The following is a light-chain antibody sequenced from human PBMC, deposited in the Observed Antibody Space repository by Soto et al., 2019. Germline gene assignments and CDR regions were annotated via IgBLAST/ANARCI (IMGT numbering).Light chain of an antibody. V-gene: IGKV1-39*01. Sequence: DIQMSQSPSSLSASVGDSVTITCRASETIIDYLSWYQQQPGEAPKLLIFSASSLHSGVPSRFRGSGSGTHFTLTISSLQPEDFATYFCQQSFSAPRTFGQGTKLQAK. CDR2: SAS. CDR3: QQSFSAPRT. CDR1: ETIIDY. J-gene: IGKJ2*01.